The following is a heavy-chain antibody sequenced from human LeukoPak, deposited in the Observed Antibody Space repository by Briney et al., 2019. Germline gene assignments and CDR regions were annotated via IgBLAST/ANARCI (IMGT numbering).Heavy chain of an antibody. D-gene: IGHD2-8*02. CDR3: TRILLDHLVFGH. CDR1: GFTFSNAW. Sequence: GGSLRLSCAASGFTFSNAWMSWVRQAPGKGLEWVGHIRSETDGGTTDYAAPVKGRFTISRDDSKNTLYLQMNSLKTEDTAVYYCTRILLDHLVFGHWGQGTLVTVSS. CDR2: IRSETDGGTT. V-gene: IGHV3-15*01. J-gene: IGHJ4*02.